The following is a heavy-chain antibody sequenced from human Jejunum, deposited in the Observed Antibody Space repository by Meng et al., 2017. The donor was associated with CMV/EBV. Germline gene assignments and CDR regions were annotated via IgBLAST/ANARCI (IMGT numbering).Heavy chain of an antibody. CDR3: ARGDFWSGFYPRAFDI. CDR2: ISYSGNT. Sequence: TWIRQPPGKGLEWVGYISYSGNTDYNPSLKSRLTISVDTSKNHFSLKLSSATAADTAVYYCARGDFWSGFYPRAFDIWGQGTMVTVSS. J-gene: IGHJ3*02. V-gene: IGHV4-61*03. D-gene: IGHD3-3*01.